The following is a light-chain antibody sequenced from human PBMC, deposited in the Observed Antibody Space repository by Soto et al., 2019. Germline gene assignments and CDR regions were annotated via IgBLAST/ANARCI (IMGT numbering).Light chain of an antibody. CDR3: QQLNSYRGFT. Sequence: DIQLTQSPSFLSASVGDRVTITCRASQDISSYLAWYQQKPGKAPKLLIYVASTLQSGVPSRFSGSGSGTQFTLTISSLQPEDFATYYCQQLNSYRGFTFGRGTKVDIK. J-gene: IGKJ3*01. CDR2: VAS. CDR1: QDISSY. V-gene: IGKV1-9*01.